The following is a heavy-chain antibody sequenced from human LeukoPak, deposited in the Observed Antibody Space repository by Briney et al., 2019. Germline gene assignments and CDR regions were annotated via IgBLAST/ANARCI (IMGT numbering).Heavy chain of an antibody. V-gene: IGHV2-70*11. D-gene: IGHD6-13*01. CDR1: GFSLSTSVMC. Sequence: SGPALVKPTQTLTLTCTFSGFSLSTSVMCVSWIRQPPGKALEWLARIDWDDDKYYSTSLKTRLTISKDTSKNQVVLIMTNMDPVDTATYYCARLGSSSDAFDIWGQGTTVTVSS. CDR3: ARLGSSSDAFDI. J-gene: IGHJ3*02. CDR2: IDWDDDK.